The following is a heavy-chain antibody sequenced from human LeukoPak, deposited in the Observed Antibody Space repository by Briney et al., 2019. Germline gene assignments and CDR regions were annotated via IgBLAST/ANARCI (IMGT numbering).Heavy chain of an antibody. Sequence: PGGSLRLSCAASGFTFDDYAMHWVRQAPGKGLEWVSGISWNSGSIGYADSVKGRFTISRDNAKNSLYLLMNSLRAEDTALYYCAKDAYCSGGSCYPDYWGQGTLVTVSS. V-gene: IGHV3-9*01. CDR1: GFTFDDYA. D-gene: IGHD2-15*01. CDR3: AKDAYCSGGSCYPDY. J-gene: IGHJ4*02. CDR2: ISWNSGSI.